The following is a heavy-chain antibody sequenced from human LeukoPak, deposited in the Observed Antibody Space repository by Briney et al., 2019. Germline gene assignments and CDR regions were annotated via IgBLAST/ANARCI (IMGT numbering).Heavy chain of an antibody. CDR1: GGSFSGYY. V-gene: IGHV4-34*01. Sequence: SETLSLTCAVYGGSFSGYYWSWLRQPPGKGLEWIGEINHSGSTNYNPSLKSRVTISVDTSKNQFSLKLSSVTAADTAVYYCARGYCSSTSCPRGRFDPWGQGTLVTVSS. J-gene: IGHJ5*02. CDR3: ARGYCSSTSCPRGRFDP. D-gene: IGHD2-2*01. CDR2: INHSGST.